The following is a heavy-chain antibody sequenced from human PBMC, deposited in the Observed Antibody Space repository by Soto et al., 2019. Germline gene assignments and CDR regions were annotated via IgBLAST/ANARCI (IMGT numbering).Heavy chain of an antibody. D-gene: IGHD3-16*01. CDR1: GVSFSCYT. V-gene: IGHV4-34*01. CDR3: ARGSDYTSSFAY. J-gene: IGHJ4*02. CDR2: INHSGTT. Sequence: SQTPSLTSAFYGVSFSCYTWISIRQPPGKGLEWIGEINHSGTTNHNPSLKSRVIISVDTSTTQFSLRLTSVTAADTAVYYCARGSDYTSSFAYWGQGTLVTVSS.